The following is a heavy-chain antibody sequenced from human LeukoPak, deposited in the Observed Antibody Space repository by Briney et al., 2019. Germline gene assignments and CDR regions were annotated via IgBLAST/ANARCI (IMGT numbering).Heavy chain of an antibody. J-gene: IGHJ3*02. CDR3: ARDPPRNYYDSSGFNSYDAFDI. Sequence: PGGSLRLSCAASGFTFSNYAMSWVRQAPGKGLGWVSTTSGSGGSTYYADSVKGRFTISRDNAKNSLYLQMNSLRAEDTAVYYCARDPPRNYYDSSGFNSYDAFDIWGQGTMVTVSS. CDR1: GFTFSNYA. CDR2: TSGSGGST. D-gene: IGHD3-22*01. V-gene: IGHV3-23*01.